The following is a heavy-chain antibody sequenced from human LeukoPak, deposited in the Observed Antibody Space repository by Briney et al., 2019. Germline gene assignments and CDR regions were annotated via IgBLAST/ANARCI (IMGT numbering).Heavy chain of an antibody. V-gene: IGHV3-53*04. D-gene: IGHD1-1*01. Sequence: GGSLRLSCAASGFTVSNNCMIWVRQPPGKGLEWVSVLYNAGSTYNSEYVKGRFTNSRHNSKNTVYLQMNNLRVEDTAMYFCARVDTTLSYRLDYWGQGTLVTVSS. CDR2: LYNAGST. CDR1: GFTVSNNC. J-gene: IGHJ4*02. CDR3: ARVDTTLSYRLDY.